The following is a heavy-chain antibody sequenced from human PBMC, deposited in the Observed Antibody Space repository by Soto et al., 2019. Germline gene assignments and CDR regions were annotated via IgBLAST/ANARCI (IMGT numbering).Heavy chain of an antibody. J-gene: IGHJ4*02. Sequence: QVQLVQSGAEVKKPGASVKVSCKASGYTFTSYYMHWVRQAPGQGLEWMGIINPSGGSTSYAQKFQGRVTMTRDTSTSTVYMELSSLRSEDTAVYXXXXXXXXSSSSPMYYFDYWGQGTLVTVSS. V-gene: IGHV1-46*01. CDR1: GYTFTSYY. D-gene: IGHD6-6*01. CDR3: XXXXXXSSSSPMYYFDY. CDR2: INPSGGST.